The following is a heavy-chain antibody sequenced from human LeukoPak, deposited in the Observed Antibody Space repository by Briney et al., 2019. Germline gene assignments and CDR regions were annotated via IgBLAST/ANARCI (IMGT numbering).Heavy chain of an antibody. CDR1: GGTFSSYA. CDR2: IIPIFGTA. CDR3: VTGREVVSTSAAVYDY. J-gene: IGHJ4*02. D-gene: IGHD2/OR15-2a*01. Sequence: ASVKVSCKASGGTFSSYAISWVRQAPGQGLEWMGGIIPIFGTANYAQKFQGRVTITADESTSTAYMELSSLRSEDTAVYYCVTGREVVSTSAAVYDYWGQGTLVTVSS. V-gene: IGHV1-69*13.